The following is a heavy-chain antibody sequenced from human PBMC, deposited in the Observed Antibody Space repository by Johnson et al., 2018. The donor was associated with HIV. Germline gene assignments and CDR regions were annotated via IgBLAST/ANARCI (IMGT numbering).Heavy chain of an antibody. CDR2: ITSTGITV. CDR1: GFTFSDYY. V-gene: IGHV3-11*04. CDR3: ARAPEVRGVDAFDV. Sequence: QVQLVESGGGLVKPGGSLRLSCAASGFTFSDYYISWIRQAPGKGLEWVSYITSTGITVYYAASVKGRFTISRDNAKNSVYLQMNSLEAEDTAVYYCARAPEVRGVDAFDVWGQGTVVTVSS. J-gene: IGHJ3*01. D-gene: IGHD3-10*01.